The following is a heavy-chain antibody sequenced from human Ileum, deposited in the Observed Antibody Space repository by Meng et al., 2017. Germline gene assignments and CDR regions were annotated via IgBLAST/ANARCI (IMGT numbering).Heavy chain of an antibody. Sequence: QVQLQESGPGLVRPSETLSLICTVSGASVTTSHYQWGWIRQPPGKGLEWIGYASTNYNPSLKSRLTISLDTSKNQVSLKLTSVTAADTAVYYCARDHWGSLDYWGQGILVTVFS. CDR3: ARDHWGSLDY. CDR2: AST. CDR1: GASVTTSHYQ. V-gene: IGHV4-61*01. J-gene: IGHJ4*02. D-gene: IGHD7-27*01.